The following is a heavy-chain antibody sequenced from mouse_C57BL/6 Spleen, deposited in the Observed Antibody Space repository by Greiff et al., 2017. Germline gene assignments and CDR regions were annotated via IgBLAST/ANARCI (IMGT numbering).Heavy chain of an antibody. CDR2: IYPGSGST. D-gene: IGHD2-4*01. V-gene: IGHV1-55*01. J-gene: IGHJ3*01. CDR3: ARPIYYDDDGGFAY. CDR1: GYTFTSYW. Sequence: VQLQQPGAELVKPGASVKMSCKASGYTFTSYWITWVKQRPGQGLEWIGDIYPGSGSTNYNEKFKSKATLTVDTSSSTAYMQLSSLTSEDSAVYYWARPIYYDDDGGFAYWGQGTLVTVSA.